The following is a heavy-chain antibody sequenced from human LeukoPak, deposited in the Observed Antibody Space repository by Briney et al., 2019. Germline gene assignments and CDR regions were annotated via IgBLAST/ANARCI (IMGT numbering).Heavy chain of an antibody. D-gene: IGHD6-6*01. CDR3: ATDGAAAHKQDD. V-gene: IGHV1-2*02. Sequence: ASVKVSCKASGYTFTDYYMHWVRQAPGQGLEWMGGINPNSGGTNYAQKYQGRVTMTSDTSITTEYMDLSGLRSDDTAVYYCATDGAAAHKQDDWGQGSLVSVSS. J-gene: IGHJ4*02. CDR2: INPNSGGT. CDR1: GYTFTDYY.